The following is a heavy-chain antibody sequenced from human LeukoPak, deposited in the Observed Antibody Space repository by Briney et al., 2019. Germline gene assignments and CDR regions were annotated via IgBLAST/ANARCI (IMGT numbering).Heavy chain of an antibody. J-gene: IGHJ4*02. Sequence: ASVKVSCKASENTFITSYMHWVRQAPGQGLEWMGIINPSGGGTGYARKFRGRVTMTGDTSTSTVYMELSSLLSEDTAVYYCASSALSGTGYFDYWGQGTLVTVSS. CDR3: ASSALSGTGYFDY. CDR1: ENTFITSY. CDR2: INPSGGGT. D-gene: IGHD1-1*01. V-gene: IGHV1-46*01.